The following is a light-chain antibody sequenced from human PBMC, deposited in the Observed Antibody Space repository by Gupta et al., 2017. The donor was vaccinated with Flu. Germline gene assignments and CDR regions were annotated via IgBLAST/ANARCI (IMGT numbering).Light chain of an antibody. CDR3: QRSNGFPLT. J-gene: IGKJ4*01. CDR1: QGISSW. Sequence: DTQMTHPPSSAPASVGDRATITCRARQGISSWLAWHQYKPGKPLKPLKYPVPRLQSAVHSRFSGSGSGTGIPLTIRIRHPEDFATGCFQRSNGFPLTFGGGTKVEIK. V-gene: IGKV1-12*01. CDR2: PVP.